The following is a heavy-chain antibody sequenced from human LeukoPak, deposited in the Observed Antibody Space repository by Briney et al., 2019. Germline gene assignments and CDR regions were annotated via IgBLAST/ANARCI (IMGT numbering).Heavy chain of an antibody. D-gene: IGHD2-2*01. Sequence: GASVKVSCKASGGTFSSYAISWVRQAPGQGLEWMGGIIPIFGTANYAQKFQGRVTITTDESTSTAYMELSSLRSEDTAVYYCARGQTYQLLNWFDPWGQGTLVTVSS. J-gene: IGHJ5*02. V-gene: IGHV1-69*05. CDR2: IIPIFGTA. CDR3: ARGQTYQLLNWFDP. CDR1: GGTFSSYA.